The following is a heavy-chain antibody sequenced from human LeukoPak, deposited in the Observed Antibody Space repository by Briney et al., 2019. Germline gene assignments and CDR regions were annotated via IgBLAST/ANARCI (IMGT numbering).Heavy chain of an antibody. Sequence: SETLSLTCTVSGYSISSGYYWGWIRQPPGKGLEWIGSTYHGGSTYYNPSLKSRVTTSVDTSKNQFSLRLNSVTATDTAVYYCARDFMVRGVTGTTGSRFDPWGQGTLVTVSS. V-gene: IGHV4-38-2*02. CDR3: ARDFMVRGVTGTTGSRFDP. J-gene: IGHJ5*02. D-gene: IGHD3-10*01. CDR1: GYSISSGYY. CDR2: TYHGGST.